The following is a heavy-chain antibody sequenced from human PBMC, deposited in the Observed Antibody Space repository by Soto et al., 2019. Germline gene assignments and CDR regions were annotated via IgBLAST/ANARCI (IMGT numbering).Heavy chain of an antibody. D-gene: IGHD4-17*01. CDR3: ARSMGDYGAFDI. Sequence: GGSLRLSCAASAFTFSSYGMHWVRQAPGKGLEWVAVISYDGNNKYYADSVKGRFTISRDNSKNTLYLQMNGLRAEDTAVYYCARSMGDYGAFDIWGQGTMVTVSS. CDR2: ISYDGNNK. CDR1: AFTFSSYG. J-gene: IGHJ3*02. V-gene: IGHV3-30*03.